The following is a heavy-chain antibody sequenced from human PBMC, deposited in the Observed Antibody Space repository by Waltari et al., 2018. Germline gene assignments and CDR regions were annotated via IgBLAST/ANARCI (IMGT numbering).Heavy chain of an antibody. J-gene: IGHJ6*02. CDR2: ISYDGSNK. D-gene: IGHD6-13*01. CDR1: GFTFSSYG. Sequence: GESGGGVVQPGRSLRLSCAASGFTFSSYGMHWVRQAPGKGLEWVAVISYDGSNKYYADSVKGRFTISRDNSKNTLYLQMNSLRAEDTAVYYCAKDWGGGGASSSWFPDYYYYDGMDVWGQGTTVTVSS. CDR3: AKDWGGGGASSSWFPDYYYYDGMDV. V-gene: IGHV3-30*18.